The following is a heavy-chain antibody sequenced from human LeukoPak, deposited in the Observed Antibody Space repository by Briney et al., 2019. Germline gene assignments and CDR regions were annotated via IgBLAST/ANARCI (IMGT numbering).Heavy chain of an antibody. CDR3: ARGPLYYDILTGYYTEGGAFDI. Sequence: ASVKVSCKASGYTFTSYGISWVRQAPGQGLEWMGWISAYNGNANYAQELQGRVTMTTDTSTSTAYMELRSLRSDDTAVYYCARGPLYYDILTGYYTEGGAFDIWGQGAMVTVSS. CDR2: ISAYNGNA. CDR1: GYTFTSYG. V-gene: IGHV1-18*04. J-gene: IGHJ3*02. D-gene: IGHD3-9*01.